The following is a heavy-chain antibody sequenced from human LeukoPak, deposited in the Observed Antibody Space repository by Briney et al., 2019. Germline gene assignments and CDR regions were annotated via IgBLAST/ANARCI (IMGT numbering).Heavy chain of an antibody. J-gene: IGHJ4*02. CDR2: VNREGTTT. CDR3: ARDLDWILFAY. D-gene: IGHD3-9*01. CDR1: GFTLNTYW. V-gene: IGHV3-74*03. Sequence: GGSLRLSCAASGFTLNTYWMHWVRQAPGKGLVWVARVNREGTTTTYADSVKGRFTISRDNAKNTLYLQMNNLRAEDTAVYYCARDLDWILFAYWGKGTLVTVSS.